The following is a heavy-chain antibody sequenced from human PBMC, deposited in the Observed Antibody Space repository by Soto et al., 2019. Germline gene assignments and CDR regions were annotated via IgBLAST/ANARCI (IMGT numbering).Heavy chain of an antibody. D-gene: IGHD6-19*01. CDR3: ARARYSSRWGTFDS. V-gene: IGHV1-69*01. CDR2: IFPNVGTA. J-gene: IGHJ4*02. Sequence: QVHLEQSGAEVKKPRTSVKVSCKASGGSFSTNEIDWVRQAPGQGLEWMGRIFPNVGTADYAEKFQGRLTIIADESTATVFMELSRLSSAYTADYFCARARYSSRWGTFDSWGQGTPVDVSS. CDR1: GGSFSTNE.